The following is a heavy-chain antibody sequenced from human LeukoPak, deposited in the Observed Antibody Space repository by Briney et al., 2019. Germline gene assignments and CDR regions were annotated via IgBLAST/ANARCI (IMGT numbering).Heavy chain of an antibody. V-gene: IGHV4-59*12. CDR1: GGSISSYY. Sequence: SETLSLTCTVSGGSISSYYWSWIRQPPGKGLAWIGYIYYSGSTNYNPSLKSRVTMSVDTSKNQFSLKLSSVTAADTAVYYCARDRGYCSSTSCRNKYSWYYLDYWGQGTLVTVSS. CDR2: IYYSGST. D-gene: IGHD2-2*01. CDR3: ARDRGYCSSTSCRNKYSWYYLDY. J-gene: IGHJ4*02.